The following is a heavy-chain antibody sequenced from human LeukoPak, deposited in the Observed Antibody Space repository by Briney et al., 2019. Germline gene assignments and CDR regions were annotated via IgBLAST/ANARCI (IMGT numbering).Heavy chain of an antibody. J-gene: IGHJ5*02. D-gene: IGHD3-22*01. CDR2: INPNSGGT. V-gene: IGHV1-2*02. CDR1: GYTFTGYY. Sequence: ASVKVSCKASGYTFTGYYMHWVRQAPGQGLEWMGWINPNSGGTNYAQQFQGRVTMTRDTSISTAYMELSRLRSDDTAVYYCARGVDSSGYYMYPWGQGTLVTVSS. CDR3: ARGVDSSGYYMYP.